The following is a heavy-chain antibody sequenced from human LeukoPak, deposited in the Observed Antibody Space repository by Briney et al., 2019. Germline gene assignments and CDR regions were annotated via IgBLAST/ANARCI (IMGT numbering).Heavy chain of an antibody. Sequence: SETLSLTCAVYGGSFSGYYWSWIRQPPGKGLEWIGEINHSGSTNYHPSLKSRVTISVDTSKNQFSLKLSSVTAADTAVYYCARGLVVTDAGRYWGQGTLVTASS. D-gene: IGHD4-23*01. CDR1: GGSFSGYY. J-gene: IGHJ4*02. V-gene: IGHV4-34*01. CDR2: INHSGST. CDR3: ARGLVVTDAGRY.